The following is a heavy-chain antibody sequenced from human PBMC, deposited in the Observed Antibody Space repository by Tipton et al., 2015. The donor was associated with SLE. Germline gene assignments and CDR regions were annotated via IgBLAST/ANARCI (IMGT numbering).Heavy chain of an antibody. CDR3: ARLVGIAAADNAFDY. J-gene: IGHJ4*02. V-gene: IGHV4-39*07. D-gene: IGHD6-13*01. CDR1: GGSISSRSYY. Sequence: TLSLTCTVSGGSISSRSYYWGWIRQPPGKGLEWIGSIYYSGSTYYNPSLKSRVTISVDTSKNQFSLKLSSVTAADTAVYYCARLVGIAAADNAFDYWGQGTLVTVSS. CDR2: IYYSGST.